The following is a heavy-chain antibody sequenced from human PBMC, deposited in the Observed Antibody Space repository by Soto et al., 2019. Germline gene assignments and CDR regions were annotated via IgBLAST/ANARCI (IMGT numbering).Heavy chain of an antibody. CDR1: GFTFSSYA. CDR3: AKGFNDFWSGDFRPYYFDY. V-gene: IGHV3-23*01. D-gene: IGHD3-3*01. CDR2: ISGSGGST. J-gene: IGHJ4*02. Sequence: EVQLLESGGGLVQPGGSLRLSCAASGFTFSSYAMSWVRQAPGKGLEWVSAISGSGGSTYYADSVKVRFTISRDNSKNTLYLQMNSLRAEDTAVYYCAKGFNDFWSGDFRPYYFDYWGQGTLVTVSS.